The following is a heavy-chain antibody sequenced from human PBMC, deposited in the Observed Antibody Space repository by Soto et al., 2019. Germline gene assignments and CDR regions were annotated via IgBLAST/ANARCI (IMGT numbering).Heavy chain of an antibody. D-gene: IGHD6-19*01. V-gene: IGHV1-69*12. CDR2: IIPIFGTA. J-gene: IGHJ6*02. CDR1: GGTFSSYA. Sequence: QVQLVQSGAEVKKPGSSVKVSCKASGGTFSSYAISWVRQAPGQGLEWMGGIIPIFGTANYAQKFQGRVTITADESTSTAYMELSSLRSEDTAVYYCASGSSGWPRGYYYYGMDVWGQGTTVTVSS. CDR3: ASGSSGWPRGYYYYGMDV.